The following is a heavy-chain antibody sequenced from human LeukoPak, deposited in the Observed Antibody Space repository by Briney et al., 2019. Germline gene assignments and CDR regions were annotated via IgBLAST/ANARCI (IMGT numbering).Heavy chain of an antibody. CDR3: VRHNAARAFDI. CDR2: ISSSSTYI. CDR1: GFTFSTYS. V-gene: IGHV3-21*01. Sequence: PGGSLRLSCAASGFTFSTYSMNWIRQAPGKGLEWVSSISSSSTYIFYADSVKGRFTISRDNAKNSLYLQMISLRAEDTAVYYCVRHNAARAFDIWGQGTMVIVSS. J-gene: IGHJ3*02. D-gene: IGHD1-1*01.